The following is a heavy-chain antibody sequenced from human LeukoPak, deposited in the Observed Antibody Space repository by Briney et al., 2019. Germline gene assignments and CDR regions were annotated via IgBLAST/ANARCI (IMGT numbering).Heavy chain of an antibody. J-gene: IGHJ4*02. CDR3: ARDSPDIPNDSSGYYSLGFDY. Sequence: GGSLRLSCAASGFTFSNYNMNWVRQAPGKGLEWVSSITSSSSYIYYADSVKGRLTISRDNAKNSLHLQMNSLRAEDTALYYCARDSPDIPNDSSGYYSLGFDYWGQGTLVTVSS. V-gene: IGHV3-21*01. CDR2: ITSSSSYI. D-gene: IGHD3-22*01. CDR1: GFTFSNYN.